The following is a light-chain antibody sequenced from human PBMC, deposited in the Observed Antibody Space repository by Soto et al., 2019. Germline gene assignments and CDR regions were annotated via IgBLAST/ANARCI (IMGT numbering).Light chain of an antibody. Sequence: QSALTQPASVSGSPGQSITISCTGTGSDVGAYHYVSWFQQRPGKAPKVMIYEVSNRPSGVSDRFSGSKSGNTASLTISGLQAEDEADYYCSSYTTSSTRVFGPGTKVTVL. CDR3: SSYTTSSTRV. V-gene: IGLV2-14*01. CDR1: GSDVGAYHY. J-gene: IGLJ1*01. CDR2: EVS.